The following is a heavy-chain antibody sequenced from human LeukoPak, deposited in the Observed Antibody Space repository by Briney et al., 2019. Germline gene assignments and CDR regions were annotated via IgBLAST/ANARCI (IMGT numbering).Heavy chain of an antibody. J-gene: IGHJ3*02. CDR3: SRGRYCSADICSGGDDFDI. CDR1: GGSIKNYY. Sequence: PSETLSLTCTGSGGSIKNYYWSWIRQPAGKGLEGIGGIHTRGSTNYNPSLKSQVTISVDTSKNQFSLKLTSVTPAGTAVYYCSRGRYCSADICSGGDDFDIWGQGTMVSVSS. V-gene: IGHV4-4*07. D-gene: IGHD2-15*01. CDR2: IHTRGST.